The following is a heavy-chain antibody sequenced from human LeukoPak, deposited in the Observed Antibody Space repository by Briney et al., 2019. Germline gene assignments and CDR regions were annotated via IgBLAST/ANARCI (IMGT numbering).Heavy chain of an antibody. D-gene: IGHD5/OR15-5a*01. CDR2: IRSKTFGGTT. CDR3: TRGTPRSTDAFDI. J-gene: IGHJ3*02. CDR1: GLTFGDYS. V-gene: IGHV3-49*03. Sequence: PGGSLRLSCTASGLTFGDYSVGWFRQAPGKGLEWVGFIRSKTFGGTTEYAASVKGRFAISRDDSRIIAYLQMNSLKIEDTAVYYCTRGTPRSTDAFDIWGQGTTVTVSS.